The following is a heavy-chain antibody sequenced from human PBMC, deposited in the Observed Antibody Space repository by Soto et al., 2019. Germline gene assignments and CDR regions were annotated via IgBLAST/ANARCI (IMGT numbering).Heavy chain of an antibody. J-gene: IGHJ4*02. D-gene: IGHD3-22*01. CDR1: GYTFTDYY. CDR3: ARMGGRYESTGPDY. Sequence: ASVKVSCKASGYTFTDYYIHWVRQAPGQGLEWMGIINPSSGSTSYSQKFQGRVPMTRDTSTSTVYMELSRLTSEDTAIYYCARMGGRYESTGPDYRGQGTLVTVSS. CDR2: INPSSGST. V-gene: IGHV1-46*01.